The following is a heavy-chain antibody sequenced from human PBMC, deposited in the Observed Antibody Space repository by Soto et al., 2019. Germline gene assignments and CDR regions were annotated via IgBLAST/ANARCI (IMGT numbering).Heavy chain of an antibody. Sequence: GPSAKVPCKASGYDFTAYDINWVRQASGQGLEWMGWMNPINGATGSARRFQGRVSMTRNTATGTAYLELTSLRSDDSAVYYCGRGPSPRAPAGGTPYYYAMDVWGQGTTVTVSS. V-gene: IGHV1-8*02. CDR2: MNPINGAT. D-gene: IGHD6-13*01. J-gene: IGHJ6*02. CDR1: GYDFTAYD. CDR3: GRGPSPRAPAGGTPYYYAMDV.